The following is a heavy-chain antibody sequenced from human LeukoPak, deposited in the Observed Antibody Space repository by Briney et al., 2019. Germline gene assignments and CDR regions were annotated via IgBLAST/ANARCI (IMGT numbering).Heavy chain of an antibody. J-gene: IGHJ4*02. Sequence: ASVKVSCKASGYTFTGYYMHWVRQAPGQGLEWMGWINPNSGGTNYAQKFQGRVTMTRDTSISTAYMELSRLRSDDTAVYYCARGHFTIFGVVMDLDFDYWGQGTLVTVSS. CDR3: ARGHFTIFGVVMDLDFDY. CDR1: GYTFTGYY. V-gene: IGHV1-2*02. CDR2: INPNSGGT. D-gene: IGHD3-3*01.